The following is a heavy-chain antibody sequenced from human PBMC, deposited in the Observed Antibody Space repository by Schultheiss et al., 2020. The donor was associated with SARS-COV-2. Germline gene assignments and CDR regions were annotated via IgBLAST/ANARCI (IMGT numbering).Heavy chain of an antibody. CDR2: IYYSGST. J-gene: IGHJ2*01. Sequence: SQTLSLTCTVSGGSISSYYWSWIRQPPGKGLEWIGYIYYSGSTYYNPSLKSRVTISVDKSKNQFSLKLSSVTAADTAVYYCAREGYSSGWYPLHWYFDLWGRGTLVTVSS. V-gene: IGHV4-59*12. CDR1: GGSISSYY. D-gene: IGHD6-19*01. CDR3: AREGYSSGWYPLHWYFDL.